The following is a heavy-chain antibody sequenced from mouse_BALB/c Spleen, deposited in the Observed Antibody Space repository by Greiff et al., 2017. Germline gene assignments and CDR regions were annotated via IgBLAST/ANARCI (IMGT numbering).Heavy chain of an antibody. CDR3: ARSPHYYGSSYRYAMDY. CDR2: ISSGSSTI. D-gene: IGHD1-1*01. V-gene: IGHV5-17*02. J-gene: IGHJ4*01. Sequence: EVKLVESGGGLVQPGGSRKLSCAASGFTFSSFGMHWVRQAPEKGLEWVAYISSGSSTIYSAATVKGRFTISRDNPKNTLFLQMTSLRSEDTAMYYCARSPHYYGSSYRYAMDYWGQGTSVTVSS. CDR1: GFTFSSFG.